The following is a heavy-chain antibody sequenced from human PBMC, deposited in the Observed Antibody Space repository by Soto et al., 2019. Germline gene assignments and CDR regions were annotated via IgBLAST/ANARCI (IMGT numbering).Heavy chain of an antibody. J-gene: IGHJ4*02. CDR3: TRGKYSGSYYFDY. V-gene: IGHV3-74*01. CDR1: GFTFSSHW. CDR2: IDVTDRST. Sequence: GSLRLSCAASGFTFSSHWMHWVRQAPGKGLEWVSRIDVTDRSTSYADSVKGRFTVSRDNANNTLYLQMNSLRAEDTAVYYCTRGKYSGSYYFDYWGQGTLVTVSS. D-gene: IGHD1-26*01.